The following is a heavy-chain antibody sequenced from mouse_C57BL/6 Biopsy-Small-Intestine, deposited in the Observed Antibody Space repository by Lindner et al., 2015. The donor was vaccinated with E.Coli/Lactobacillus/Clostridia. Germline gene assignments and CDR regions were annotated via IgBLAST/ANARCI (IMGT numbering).Heavy chain of an antibody. D-gene: IGHD1-1*01. CDR3: TTIYYGSSYGGYFDV. Sequence: VQLQESGAELVRPGASVKLSCTASGFNIKDDYMHWVKQRPEQGLEWIGWIDPENGDTEYASKFQDKATITADTSSNTAYLQLSSLTSEDTAVYYCTTIYYGSSYGGYFDVWGTGTTVTVSS. V-gene: IGHV14-4*01. CDR1: GFNIKDDY. J-gene: IGHJ1*03. CDR2: IDPENGDT.